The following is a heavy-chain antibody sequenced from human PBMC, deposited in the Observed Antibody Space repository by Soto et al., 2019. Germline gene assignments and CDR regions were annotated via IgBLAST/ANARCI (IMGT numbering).Heavy chain of an antibody. CDR1: GVSSSSGADY. CDR2: IYSSGSP. D-gene: IGHD6-19*01. CDR3: ARFAYRSGWNFDY. J-gene: IGHJ4*02. Sequence: PSETLSPTCSVSGVSSSSGADYWSWIRQRPGKGLEWIGSIYSSGSPSYNPALKSRLTISLDTSKNQFPLKLTSVTAADTAVYYCARFAYRSGWNFDYWGRGTLVTVSS. V-gene: IGHV4-31*03.